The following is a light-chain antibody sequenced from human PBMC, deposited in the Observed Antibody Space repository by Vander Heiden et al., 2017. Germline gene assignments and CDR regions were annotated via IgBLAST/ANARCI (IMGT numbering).Light chain of an antibody. CDR3: QVWDSISDHLV. V-gene: IGLV3-21*02. Sequence: SYVLTQPPSVSLAPGQTARITCGGDNIGSKSVHWYQQKSGQAPVLVVYDDSDRPSGIPERVSGFNSGNTATLTISRVEAGDEADYYCQVWDSISDHLVFGGGTKLSVL. CDR2: DDS. CDR1: NIGSKS. J-gene: IGLJ2*01.